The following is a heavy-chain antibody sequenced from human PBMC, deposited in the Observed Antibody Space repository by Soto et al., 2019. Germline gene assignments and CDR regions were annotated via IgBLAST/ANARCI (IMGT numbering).Heavy chain of an antibody. D-gene: IGHD3-22*01. CDR3: ARGETYYYDSSGYYDVAFDI. Sequence: LSLTCTVSGGSISSGDYYWSWIRQPPGKGLEWIGYIYYSGSTYYNPSLKSRVTISVDTSKNQFSLKLSSVTAADTAVYYCARGETYYYDSSGYYDVAFDIWGQGTMVTVSS. J-gene: IGHJ3*02. CDR2: IYYSGST. CDR1: GGSISSGDYY. V-gene: IGHV4-30-4*01.